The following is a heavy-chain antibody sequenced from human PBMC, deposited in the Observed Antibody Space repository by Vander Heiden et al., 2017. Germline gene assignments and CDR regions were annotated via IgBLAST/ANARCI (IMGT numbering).Heavy chain of an antibody. V-gene: IGHV4-39*01. CDR3: ASSPYPDAFDI. J-gene: IGHJ3*02. Sequence: QLQLQESCPGLVKPSETLSLTCTVSGGSISSSSYYWGWIRQPPGKGLEWIGSIYYSGSTYYNPSLKSRVTISVDTSKNQFSLKLSSETAADTAVYYCASSPYPDAFDIWGQGTMVTVSS. CDR1: GGSISSSSYY. CDR2: IYYSGST.